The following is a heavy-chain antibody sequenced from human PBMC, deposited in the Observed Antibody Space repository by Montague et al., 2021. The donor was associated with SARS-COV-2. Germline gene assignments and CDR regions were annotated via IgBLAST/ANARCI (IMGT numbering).Heavy chain of an antibody. D-gene: IGHD6-19*01. Sequence: SETLSLTCTVSGGSISSSSYYWGWIRRPPGKGLEWIGSIYYSGSTYYXPSLKSRVTISVDTSKNQFSLKLSSVTAADTAVYYCARQRRGGLVSTPRFFDYWGQGTLVTVSS. CDR1: GGSISSSSYY. CDR3: ARQRRGGLVSTPRFFDY. CDR2: IYYSGST. V-gene: IGHV4-39*01. J-gene: IGHJ4*02.